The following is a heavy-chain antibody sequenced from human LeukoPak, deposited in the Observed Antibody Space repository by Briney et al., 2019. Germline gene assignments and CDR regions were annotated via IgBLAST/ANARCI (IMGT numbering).Heavy chain of an antibody. CDR1: GFTFSTYA. Sequence: GRSLRLSCAASGFTFSTYAIHWVRQAPGKGLEWVAVIWYDGSEQYYADSVKGRFIISRDNSKSTSDLQMNSLRAEDTAVYYYAREGDSRWAVLSPWGQGTLVTVSA. V-gene: IGHV3-33*01. CDR3: AREGDSRWAVLSP. CDR2: IWYDGSEQ. J-gene: IGHJ1*01. D-gene: IGHD3-16*02.